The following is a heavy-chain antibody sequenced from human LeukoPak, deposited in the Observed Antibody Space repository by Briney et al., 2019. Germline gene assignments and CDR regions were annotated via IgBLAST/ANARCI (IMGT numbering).Heavy chain of an antibody. CDR2: IIPIFGTA. V-gene: IGHV1-69*05. CDR3: ARHQPLNYAVAFDI. D-gene: IGHD2-2*01. J-gene: IGHJ3*02. CDR1: GGTFSSYA. Sequence: SVKVSCKASGGTFSSYAISWVRQAPGQGLEWMGGIIPIFGTANYAQKFQGRVTITTDESTSTAYMELSSLRSEDTAVYYCARHQPLNYAVAFDIWGQGTMVTVSS.